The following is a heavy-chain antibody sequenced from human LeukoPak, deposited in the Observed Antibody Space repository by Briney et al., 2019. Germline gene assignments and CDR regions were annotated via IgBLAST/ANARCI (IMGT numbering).Heavy chain of an antibody. CDR2: INTNTGNP. CDR3: AREGLGSGSYYTHFDY. J-gene: IGHJ4*02. V-gene: IGHV7-4-1*02. D-gene: IGHD3-10*01. CDR1: GYTFTSYA. Sequence: ASVKVSCKASGYTFTSYAMNWVRQAPGQGLEWMGWINTNTGNPTYAQGFTGRFVFSLDTSVSTAYLQISSLKAEDTAVYYCAREGLGSGSYYTHFDYWGQGTLVTVSS.